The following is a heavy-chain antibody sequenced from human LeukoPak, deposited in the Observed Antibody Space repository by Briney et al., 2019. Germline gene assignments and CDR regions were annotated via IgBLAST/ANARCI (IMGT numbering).Heavy chain of an antibody. CDR3: VRHSSGPI. CDR1: GYTFTGYY. CDR2: INPNSGAT. V-gene: IGHV1-2*02. J-gene: IGHJ3*02. D-gene: IGHD3-22*01. Sequence: ASVKVSCKASGYTFTGYYIHWVRQAPGQGLEWMGWINPNSGATRYAQKFQGRVTMTRDTPISTGYMELSRLRSDDTAVYYCVRHSSGPIWGQGTMVIVSS.